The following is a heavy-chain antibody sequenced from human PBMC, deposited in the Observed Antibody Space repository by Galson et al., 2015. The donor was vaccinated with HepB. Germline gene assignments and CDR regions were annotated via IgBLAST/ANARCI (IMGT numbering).Heavy chain of an antibody. CDR3: ARDRPRTISGVIRPPVWGGMDV. CDR2: IVPVLGVE. D-gene: IGHD3-3*01. Sequence: SVKVSCKAPGGTFSRYAISWVRQAHGQGLEWMGRIVPVLGVEDYAQKFQGRVTLTRDSSTSTIYMEVSSLMSEDTAIYYCARDRPRTISGVIRPPVWGGMDVWGTGTTVTVSP. V-gene: IGHV1-69*04. CDR1: GGTFSRYA. J-gene: IGHJ6*04.